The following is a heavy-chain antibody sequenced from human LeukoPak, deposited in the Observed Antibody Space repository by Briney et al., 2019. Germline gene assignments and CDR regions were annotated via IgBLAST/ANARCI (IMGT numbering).Heavy chain of an antibody. Sequence: SETLSFTCTVSGGTISSYYWSWLRQPPGKGLEWIGYIYYSGSTNYIPSLKSRVTISVDTSKNQLSLKLSSVTAADTAVYYCARDSTALYGGGYYYYGMDVWGQGTTVTVSS. V-gene: IGHV4-59*01. CDR1: GGTISSYY. CDR3: ARDSTALYGGGYYYYGMDV. J-gene: IGHJ6*02. D-gene: IGHD1-26*01. CDR2: IYYSGST.